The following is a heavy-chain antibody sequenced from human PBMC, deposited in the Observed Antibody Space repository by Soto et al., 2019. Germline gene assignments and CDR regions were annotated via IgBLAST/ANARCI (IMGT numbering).Heavy chain of an antibody. CDR3: AKDLDDFWSGYRTTNYYYYGMDV. Sequence: PGGSLRLSCAASGFTFSSYGMHWVRQAPGKGLEWVAVISYDGSNKYYADSVKGRFTISRDNSKNTLYLQMNSLRAEDTAVYYCAKDLDDFWSGYRTTNYYYYGMDVWGQGTTVTVSS. V-gene: IGHV3-30*18. J-gene: IGHJ6*02. CDR1: GFTFSSYG. CDR2: ISYDGSNK. D-gene: IGHD3-3*01.